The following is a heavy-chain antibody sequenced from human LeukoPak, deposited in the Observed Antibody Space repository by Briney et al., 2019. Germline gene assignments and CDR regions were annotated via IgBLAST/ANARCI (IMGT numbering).Heavy chain of an antibody. V-gene: IGHV1-24*01. CDR2: FDPEDGET. D-gene: IGHD1-26*01. CDR3: ATERSGSYFLGAFDI. J-gene: IGHJ3*02. Sequence: ASVKVSCKVSGYTLTELSMHWVRQAPGKGLEWMGGFDPEDGETIYAQKFQGRVTMTEDTSTDTAYMELSSLRSEDTAVHYCATERSGSYFLGAFDIWGQGTMVTVSS. CDR1: GYTLTELS.